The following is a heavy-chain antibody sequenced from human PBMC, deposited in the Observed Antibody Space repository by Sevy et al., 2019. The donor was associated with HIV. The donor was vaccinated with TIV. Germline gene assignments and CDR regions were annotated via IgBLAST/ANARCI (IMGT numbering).Heavy chain of an antibody. CDR1: GFTFSSFW. J-gene: IGHJ4*02. D-gene: IGHD3-22*01. CDR2: IKQDGSEK. Sequence: GGSLRLSCAASGFTFSSFWMTWVRQAPGKGLVWVANIKQDGSEKYYVDSVKGRFTISRDNAKNSLYLQMNSLRAEDTAMYYCARAVITNYWGQGTLVTVSS. V-gene: IGHV3-7*01. CDR3: ARAVITNY.